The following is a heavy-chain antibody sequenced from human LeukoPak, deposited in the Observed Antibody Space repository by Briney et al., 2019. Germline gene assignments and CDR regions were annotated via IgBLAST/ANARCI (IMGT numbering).Heavy chain of an antibody. V-gene: IGHV3-48*03. J-gene: IGHJ6*02. CDR2: LSSSGGTI. CDR1: GFTFSSYE. CDR3: ARAVLYYYYGMDV. Sequence: PGVSLRLSCAASGFTFSSYEMNWVRQAPGKGLEWVAYLSSSGGTIYYADSVKGRFTISRDNAKNSLYLQMNSLRAEDTAVYYCARAVLYYYYGMDVWGQGTTVTVS.